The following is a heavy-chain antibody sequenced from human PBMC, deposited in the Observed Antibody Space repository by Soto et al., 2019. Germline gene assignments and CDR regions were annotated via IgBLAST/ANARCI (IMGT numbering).Heavy chain of an antibody. CDR2: ISPGGDST. CDR3: AKALGNPYYYYYMDV. J-gene: IGHJ6*03. Sequence: EVQLLESGGGLVQPGGSLRLSCAASGFNFNIYAMTWVRQAPGKGLEWVSTISPGGDSTYFADSVKGRVTISRDNSKHTLSLQINRLRAEDTATYFCAKALGNPYYYYYMDVWGTGTTVTVSS. V-gene: IGHV3-23*01. CDR1: GFNFNIYA. D-gene: IGHD1-1*01.